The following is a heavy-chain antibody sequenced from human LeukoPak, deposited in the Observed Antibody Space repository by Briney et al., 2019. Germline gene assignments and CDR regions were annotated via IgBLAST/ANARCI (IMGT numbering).Heavy chain of an antibody. V-gene: IGHV5-51*01. CDR2: IYPGDSRI. Sequence: GESLKISCKGIGYSFTSYWIGWVRQMPGKGVEWMGVIYPGDSRISYNPSFQGQVTISVDKSIRTAYLQWVSLKASDTAMYYCACRDLTSTWSYPWGQGTLVTVSS. J-gene: IGHJ5*02. CDR1: GYSFTSYW. CDR3: ACRDLTSTWSYP. D-gene: IGHD2-2*01.